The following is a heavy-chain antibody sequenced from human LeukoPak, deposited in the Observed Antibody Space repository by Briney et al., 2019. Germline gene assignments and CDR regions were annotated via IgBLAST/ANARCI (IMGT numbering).Heavy chain of an antibody. CDR1: GGSFSGYY. CDR2: INHSGST. CDR3: AIFADIVVVPAAEDSHYYYMDV. V-gene: IGHV4-34*01. J-gene: IGHJ6*03. Sequence: TSETLSLTCAVYGGSFSGYYWSWIRQPPGKGLEWIGEINHSGSTNYNPSLKSRVTISVDTSKNRFSLKLSSVTAADTAVYYCAIFADIVVVPAAEDSHYYYMDVWGKGTTVTVSS. D-gene: IGHD2-2*01.